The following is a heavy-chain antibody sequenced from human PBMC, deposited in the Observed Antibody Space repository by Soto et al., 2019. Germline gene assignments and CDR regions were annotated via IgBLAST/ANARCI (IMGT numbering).Heavy chain of an antibody. CDR1: GGTFSSYT. CDR2: IIPILGIA. J-gene: IGHJ6*02. CDR3: ARTYCSGGSCSGQTSYYYGMDV. V-gene: IGHV1-69*02. D-gene: IGHD2-15*01. Sequence: QVQLVQSGAEVQKPGSSVKVSCKASGGTFSSYTISWVRQAPGQGLEWMGRIIPILGIANYAQKFQGRVTITADKSTSTAYMELSSLRSEDTAVYYWARTYCSGGSCSGQTSYYYGMDVWGQGTTVTVSS.